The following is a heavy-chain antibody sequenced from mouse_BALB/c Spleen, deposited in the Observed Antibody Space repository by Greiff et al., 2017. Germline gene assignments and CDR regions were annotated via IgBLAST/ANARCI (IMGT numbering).Heavy chain of an antibody. D-gene: IGHD1-1*01. Sequence: EVQLQESGPGLVKPSQSLSLTCTVTGYSITSDYAWNWIRQFPGNKLEWMGYISYSGSTSYNPSLKSRISITRDTSKNQFFLQLNSVTTEDTATYYCARIDYGSSSSYFDVWGAGTTVTVSS. CDR1: GYSITSDYA. V-gene: IGHV3-2*02. CDR3: ARIDYGSSSSYFDV. CDR2: ISYSGST. J-gene: IGHJ1*01.